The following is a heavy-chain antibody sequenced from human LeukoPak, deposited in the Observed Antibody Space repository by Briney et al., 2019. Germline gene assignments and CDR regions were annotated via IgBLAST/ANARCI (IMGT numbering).Heavy chain of an antibody. D-gene: IGHD2-21*02. CDR1: GFTFSTSW. Sequence: GGSLRLSCAASGFTFSTSWMQWVRQAPGKGLVWVARIKSDVRSTDYADSVKGRFTISRDDANNILYLQMNSLRAEDTAVYFCTAIRPDYWGQGTVVTVSS. CDR3: TAIRPDY. J-gene: IGHJ4*02. CDR2: IKSDVRST. V-gene: IGHV3-74*01.